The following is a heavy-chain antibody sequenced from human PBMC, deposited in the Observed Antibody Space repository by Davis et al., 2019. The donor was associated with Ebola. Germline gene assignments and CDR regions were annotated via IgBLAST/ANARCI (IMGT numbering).Heavy chain of an antibody. CDR2: INGGNGDT. V-gene: IGHV1-3*01. Sequence: ASVKVSCKASGYIFTRYSIHWVRQAPGEGLEWVGWINGGNGDTKCSQKFQDRVTFTRDTSASTAYMELSSLRSEDTAVYYCARDEDVWGQGTTVTVSS. CDR3: ARDEDV. J-gene: IGHJ6*02. CDR1: GYIFTRYS.